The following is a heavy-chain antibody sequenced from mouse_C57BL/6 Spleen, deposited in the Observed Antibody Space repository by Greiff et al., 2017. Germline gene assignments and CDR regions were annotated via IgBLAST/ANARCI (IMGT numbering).Heavy chain of an antibody. J-gene: IGHJ2*01. CDR2: IDPSDSYT. D-gene: IGHD2-1*01. Sequence: VQLQQPGAELVKPGASVKLSCKASGYTFTSYWMQWVKQRPGQGLEWIGEIDPSDSYTNYNQKFKGKATLTVDTSSSTAYMQLSSLTSEDSAVYYCARYGNYEGYWGQGTTLTVSS. CDR3: ARYGNYEGY. CDR1: GYTFTSYW. V-gene: IGHV1-50*01.